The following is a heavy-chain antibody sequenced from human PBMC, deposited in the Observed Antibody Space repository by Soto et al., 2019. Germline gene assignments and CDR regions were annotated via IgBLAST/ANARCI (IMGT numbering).Heavy chain of an antibody. V-gene: IGHV3-64*01. CDR1: GFTFSSYA. Sequence: EVQLVESGGGLVQPGGSLRLSCAASGFTFSSYAMHWVRQAPGKGLEYVSVISSNGGSTYYANSVKGRFTISRDNSKNPLYLQMGSLRAEDMAVYYCARGGRGYEFDYWGQGTLVTVSS. CDR3: ARGGRGYEFDY. CDR2: ISSNGGST. D-gene: IGHD5-12*01. J-gene: IGHJ4*02.